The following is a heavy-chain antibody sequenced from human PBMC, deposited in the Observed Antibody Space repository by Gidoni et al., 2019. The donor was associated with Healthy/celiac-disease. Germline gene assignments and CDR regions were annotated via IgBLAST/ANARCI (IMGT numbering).Heavy chain of an antibody. Sequence: CAASGFTFSSYAMSWVRQAPGKGLEWVSAISGSGGSTYYADSVKGRFTISRDNSKNTLYLQMNSLRAEDTAVYYCAKDPLNYYYAFQHWGQGTLVTVSS. D-gene: IGHD3-10*01. V-gene: IGHV3-23*01. J-gene: IGHJ1*01. CDR2: ISGSGGST. CDR3: AKDPLNYYYAFQH. CDR1: GFTFSSYA.